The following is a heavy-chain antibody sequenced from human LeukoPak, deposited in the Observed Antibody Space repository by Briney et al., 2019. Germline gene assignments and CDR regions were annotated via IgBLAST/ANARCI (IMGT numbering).Heavy chain of an antibody. V-gene: IGHV1-3*03. D-gene: IGHD3-16*01. CDR1: GYTFTGYY. Sequence: GASVKVSCKASGYTFTGYYVHWVRQAPGQRLEWMGWINAGNGNTKYSQEFQGRVTITRDTSASTAYMELSSLRSEDMAVYYCARGFYALLPDYWGQGTLVTVSS. CDR3: ARGFYALLPDY. J-gene: IGHJ4*02. CDR2: INAGNGNT.